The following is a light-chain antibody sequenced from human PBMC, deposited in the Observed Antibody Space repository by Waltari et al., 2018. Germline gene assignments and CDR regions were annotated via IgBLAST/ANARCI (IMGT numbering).Light chain of an antibody. CDR1: QSVSRTV. V-gene: IGKV3-20*01. J-gene: IGKJ1*01. CDR2: GAS. CDR3: QHYVRLPAT. Sequence: IVLTQSPGTLSLSPGERATLSCRASQSVSRTVAWYQQKPGQATKLLIYGASIRATGIPVRFTGSGSGTDFSLTISSLEPEDFAIYFCQHYVRLPATFGQGTKVEIK.